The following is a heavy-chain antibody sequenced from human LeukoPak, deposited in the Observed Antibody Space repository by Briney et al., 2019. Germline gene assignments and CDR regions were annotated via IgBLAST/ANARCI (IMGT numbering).Heavy chain of an antibody. J-gene: IGHJ1*01. V-gene: IGHV4-59*08. Sequence: SETLSLTCTVSGGSISSYYWSWIRQPPGKGLEWIGYIYYSGSTNYNPSLKSRVTISVDTSKNQFSLKLSSVTAADTAVYYCARHGLYCSGGSCPFGHWGQGTLVTVSS. CDR3: ARHGLYCSGGSCPFGH. CDR1: GGSISSYY. D-gene: IGHD2-15*01. CDR2: IYYSGST.